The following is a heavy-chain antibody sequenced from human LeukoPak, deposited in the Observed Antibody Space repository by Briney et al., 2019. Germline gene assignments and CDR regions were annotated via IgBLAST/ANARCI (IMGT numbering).Heavy chain of an antibody. CDR2: ISGSGTI. Sequence: SETLSLTCTVSGGSIHSYWSWIRQPAGKGLEWIGRISGSGTITYNPALQSRLTISIDTSKNQFSLNVSSVTAANTAVYYCARATSSYFYYMDVWGKGTTVTISS. J-gene: IGHJ6*03. CDR1: GGSIHSY. V-gene: IGHV4-4*07. CDR3: ARATSSYFYYMDV. D-gene: IGHD5-12*01.